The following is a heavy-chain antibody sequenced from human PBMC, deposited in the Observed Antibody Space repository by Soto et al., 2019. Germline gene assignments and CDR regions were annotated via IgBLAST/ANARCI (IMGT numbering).Heavy chain of an antibody. D-gene: IGHD2-15*01. CDR3: ARGGGFSPYYYNLDV. Sequence: ASVKVSCKASGYTLNTYYMHLGRQAPGQGPGWMGIINPRGGSTTYAQNFQDRVTMTRDTSSSTVYMELSSLRSEDTAVYYCARGGGFSPYYYNLDVWGQGTTVTVSS. V-gene: IGHV1-46*02. CDR2: INPRGGST. CDR1: GYTLNTYY. J-gene: IGHJ6*02.